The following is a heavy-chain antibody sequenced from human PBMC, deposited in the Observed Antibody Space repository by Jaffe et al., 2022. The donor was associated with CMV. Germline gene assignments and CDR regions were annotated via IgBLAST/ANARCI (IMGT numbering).Heavy chain of an antibody. CDR1: GFTFSSYD. CDR2: IGTAGDT. J-gene: IGHJ6*02. Sequence: EVQLVESGGGLVQPGGSLRLSCAASGFTFSSYDMHWVRQATGKGLEWVSAIGTAGDTYYPGSVKGRFTISRENAKNSLYLQMNSLRAGDTAVYYCARADIRNYYYGMDVWGQGTTVTVSS. V-gene: IGHV3-13*01. CDR3: ARADIRNYYYGMDV. D-gene: IGHD2-15*01.